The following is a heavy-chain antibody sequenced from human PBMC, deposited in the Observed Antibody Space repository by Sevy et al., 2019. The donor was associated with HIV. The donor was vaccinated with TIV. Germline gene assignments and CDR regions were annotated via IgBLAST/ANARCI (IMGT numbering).Heavy chain of an antibody. V-gene: IGHV3-43D*03. CDR3: AKDTGRTIAVADPISYGMDV. D-gene: IGHD6-19*01. Sequence: GGSLRLSCAASGFTFDDYAMHWVRQAPGKGLEWVSLISWDGGSTYYAASVKGRFTISRDNSKNSLYLQMNSLRAEDTALYYCAKDTGRTIAVADPISYGMDVWGQGTTVTVSS. J-gene: IGHJ6*02. CDR1: GFTFDDYA. CDR2: ISWDGGST.